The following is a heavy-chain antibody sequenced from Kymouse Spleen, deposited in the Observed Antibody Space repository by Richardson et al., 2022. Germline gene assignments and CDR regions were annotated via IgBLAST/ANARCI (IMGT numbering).Heavy chain of an antibody. Sequence: QVQLVESGGGVVQPGRSLRLSCAASGFTFSSYGMHWVRQAPGKGLEWVAVIWYDGSNKYYADSVKGRFTISRDNSKNTLYLQMNSLRAEDTAVYYCARDYCGGDCYPLDYWGQGTLVTVSS. J-gene: IGHJ4*02. CDR2: IWYDGSNK. V-gene: IGHV3-33*01. CDR3: ARDYCGGDCYPLDY. CDR1: GFTFSSYG. D-gene: IGHD2-21*02.